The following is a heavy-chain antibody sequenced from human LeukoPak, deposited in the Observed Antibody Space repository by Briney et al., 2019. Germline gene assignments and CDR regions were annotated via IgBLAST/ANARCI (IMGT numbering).Heavy chain of an antibody. D-gene: IGHD2-15*01. CDR1: GFTFSNAW. CDR2: IKSKTDGGTT. J-gene: IGHJ4*02. V-gene: IGHV3-15*01. CDR3: TTLIAALPWRDY. Sequence: GGSLRLSCAASGFTFSNAWMSWVRQAPGKGLEWVGRIKSKTDGGTTDYAAPVEGRFTISRDDSKNTLYLQMNSLKTEDTAVYYCTTLIAALPWRDYWGQGTLVTVSS.